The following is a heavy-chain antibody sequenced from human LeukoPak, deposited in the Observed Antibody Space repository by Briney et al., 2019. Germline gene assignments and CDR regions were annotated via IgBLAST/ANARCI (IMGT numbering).Heavy chain of an antibody. CDR3: ASPSSGYSIDY. CDR2: IYSSGST. CDR1: GASIRNYY. V-gene: IGHV4-4*07. J-gene: IGHJ4*02. D-gene: IGHD3-22*01. Sequence: SETLSLTYTVSGASIRNYYWSWIRRPAGKGLEWIGRIYSSGSTNYNPSLNSRVTMSVDTSKNQFSLRLSSVTAADTAVYYCASPSSGYSIDYWGQGTLVTVSS.